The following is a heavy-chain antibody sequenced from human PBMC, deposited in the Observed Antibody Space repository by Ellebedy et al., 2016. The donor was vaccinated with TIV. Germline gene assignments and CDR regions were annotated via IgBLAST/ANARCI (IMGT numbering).Heavy chain of an antibody. V-gene: IGHV3-49*04. CDR2: IRSKNYGGTT. Sequence: GESLKISXAASGFTVSSNYMSWVRQAPGKGLEWVGLIRSKNYGGTTEYAASVEGRFIISRDDSKSIAYLQMKSLKTEDTGIYYCIRGYCHGHACLGGRLDYWGQGTLVTVSS. J-gene: IGHJ4*02. D-gene: IGHD2-15*01. CDR3: IRGYCHGHACLGGRLDY. CDR1: GFTVSSNY.